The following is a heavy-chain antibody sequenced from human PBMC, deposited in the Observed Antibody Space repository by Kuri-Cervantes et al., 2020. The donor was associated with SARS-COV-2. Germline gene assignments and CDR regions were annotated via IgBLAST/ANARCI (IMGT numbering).Heavy chain of an antibody. CDR1: GFTFSGHW. D-gene: IGHD3-22*01. CDR2: INSDGSST. Sequence: LSLTCAASGFTFSGHWIHWVRQAPGKGLVWVSRINSDGSSTSYADSVKGRFTISRDNAKNTLYLQMNSLRAEDTAVYYCAREYDSSGYYYVLYYYGMDVWGQGTTVTVSS. CDR3: AREYDSSGYYYVLYYYGMDV. J-gene: IGHJ6*02. V-gene: IGHV3-74*01.